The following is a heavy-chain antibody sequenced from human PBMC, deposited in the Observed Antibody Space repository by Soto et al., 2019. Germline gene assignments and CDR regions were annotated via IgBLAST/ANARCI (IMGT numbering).Heavy chain of an antibody. J-gene: IGHJ4*02. CDR2: ISSGSSFT. CDR1: GFTLSSST. D-gene: IGHD3-22*01. Sequence: GGSLRLSCAASGFTLSSSTMSWVRQAPGKGLEWVASISSGSSFTYYPDSVKGRFTISRDNAKNSLYLQVNSLRAEDTAVYYCARDRGDTSSYYNDYWGQGTLVTVSS. V-gene: IGHV3-21*01. CDR3: ARDRGDTSSYYNDY.